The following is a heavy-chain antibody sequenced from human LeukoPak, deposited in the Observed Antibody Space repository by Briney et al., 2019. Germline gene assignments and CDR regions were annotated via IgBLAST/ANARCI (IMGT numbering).Heavy chain of an antibody. J-gene: IGHJ6*02. V-gene: IGHV3-23*01. CDR3: ARDGEPRYWGSGYYYGMDV. Sequence: GGSLRLSCAASGFNFGDSAMSWVRQTPRKGLEWVSLISFNGRNTYYGDSVKGRFTISRDNSKNTLSLQMNSLRADDTAVYYCARDGEPRYWGSGYYYGMDVWGQGTTVTVSS. CDR2: ISFNGRNT. CDR1: GFNFGDSA. D-gene: IGHD7-27*01.